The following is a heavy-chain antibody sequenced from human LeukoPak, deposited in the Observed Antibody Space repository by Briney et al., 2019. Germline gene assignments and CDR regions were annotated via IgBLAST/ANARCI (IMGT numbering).Heavy chain of an antibody. J-gene: IGHJ4*02. CDR2: SYSGGDT. D-gene: IGHD1-1*01. V-gene: IGHV3-53*01. CDR1: GFTVSRNY. CDR3: ARSPVLDRNDWSFAD. Sequence: GGSLRLCCAASGFTVSRNYMSWVRQAPGKGLEWVSVSYSGGDTYYPDSVKGRFTVSRDNPKNTVYLQMNSLRAEDTAVYFCARSPVLDRNDWSFADWGQGTLVTVSS.